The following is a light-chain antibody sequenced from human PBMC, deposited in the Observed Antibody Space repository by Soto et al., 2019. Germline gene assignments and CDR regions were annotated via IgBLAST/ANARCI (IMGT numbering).Light chain of an antibody. CDR1: QSLLHSDGYNY. V-gene: IGKV2-28*01. J-gene: IGKJ1*01. Sequence: DIVMTQSRLSLPVTPGEPASISCRSSQSLLHSDGYNYLDWYLQKPGQSPQVLIFLASDRASGVPDRFSGSGSGTEFTLRISRVEPEDVGVYYCMQALQTPWTFGQGTKVEIK. CDR3: MQALQTPWT. CDR2: LAS.